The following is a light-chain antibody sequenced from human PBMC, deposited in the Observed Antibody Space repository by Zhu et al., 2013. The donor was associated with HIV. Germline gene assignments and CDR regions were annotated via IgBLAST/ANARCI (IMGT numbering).Light chain of an antibody. Sequence: QSALTQPASVSGSPGQSIIISCAGTSSDVGSYYLVSWYQHHTGKAPKLMIYDVTKRPSGVSDRFSGSKSGNTASLTISGLQAEDEADYYCCSYAGSATVVFGGGTKLTVL. J-gene: IGLJ3*02. CDR3: CSYAGSATVV. V-gene: IGLV2-23*02. CDR2: DVT. CDR1: SSDVGSYYL.